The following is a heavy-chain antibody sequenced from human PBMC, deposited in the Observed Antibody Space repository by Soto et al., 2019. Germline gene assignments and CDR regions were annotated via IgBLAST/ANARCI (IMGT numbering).Heavy chain of an antibody. Sequence: SAVKVACQVSRGPFSSCAINWARQVPGQGLDWVGGLRPIFGTANYAQKFQGRVAITADESTSTAYMELSSLRSEDTAVYYCAKGDRFDDWWSGYNDAFYIWGQGTRVSVSS. J-gene: IGHJ3*02. D-gene: IGHD3-3*01. CDR2: LRPIFGTA. CDR3: AKGDRFDDWWSGYNDAFYI. CDR1: RGPFSSCA. V-gene: IGHV1-69*13.